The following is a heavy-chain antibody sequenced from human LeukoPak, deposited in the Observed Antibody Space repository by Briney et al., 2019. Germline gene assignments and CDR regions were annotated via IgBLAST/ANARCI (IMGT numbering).Heavy chain of an antibody. V-gene: IGHV3-30*04. CDR2: ISHDGTNK. Sequence: PGRSLRLSCAASGFTPSSHAIHWVRQAPGKGLEWVAVISHDGTNKYYADSVKGRFTISRDNARNSLYLQMNTLRAEDTAVYSCARGADGVSSNSRGWFDPWGQGTLVTVSS. CDR3: ARGADGVSSNSRGWFDP. D-gene: IGHD2-15*01. CDR1: GFTPSSHA. J-gene: IGHJ5*02.